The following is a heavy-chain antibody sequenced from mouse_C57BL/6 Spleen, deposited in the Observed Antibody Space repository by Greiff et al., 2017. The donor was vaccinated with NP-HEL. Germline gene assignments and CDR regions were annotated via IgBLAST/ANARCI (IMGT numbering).Heavy chain of an antibody. Sequence: EVQLQQSGAELVKPGASVKLSCTASGFTIKDYYMHWVKQRTEQGLEWIGRIDPEDGETKYAPKFQCKATITADTSSNTAYLQLSSRTSEATAVYYCARADGYYDNYAMDYWGQGTSVTVSS. CDR1: GFTIKDYY. J-gene: IGHJ4*01. CDR3: ARADGYYDNYAMDY. D-gene: IGHD2-3*01. V-gene: IGHV14-2*01. CDR2: IDPEDGET.